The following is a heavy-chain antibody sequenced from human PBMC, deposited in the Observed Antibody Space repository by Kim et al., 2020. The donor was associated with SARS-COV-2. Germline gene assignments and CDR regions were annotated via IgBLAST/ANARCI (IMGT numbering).Heavy chain of an antibody. D-gene: IGHD1-26*01. J-gene: IGHJ3*02. Sequence: GGSPRLSCAASGFTFSSYSMNWVRQAPGKGLEWVSSISSSSSYIYYADSVKGRFTISRDNAKNSLYLQMNSLRAEDTAVYYCARDGDGSSKPHTPDAFDIWGQGTMVTVSS. CDR3: ARDGDGSSKPHTPDAFDI. CDR1: GFTFSSYS. V-gene: IGHV3-21*01. CDR2: ISSSSSYI.